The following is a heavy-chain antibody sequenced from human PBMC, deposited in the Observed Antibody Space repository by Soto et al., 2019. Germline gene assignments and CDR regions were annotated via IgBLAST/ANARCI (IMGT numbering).Heavy chain of an antibody. CDR3: ERSKRIMIKFTGVIGLFEF. D-gene: IGHD3-16*01. V-gene: IGHV4-31*03. CDR2: VYYSGST. J-gene: IGHJ4*02. Sequence: SATXSLTCTVSVCSISSGTHYWSWIRQHPGKVLEWIGYVYYSGSTYYNPSLKSRVTMTVDTSKNQFSLKVNSMTAADTAVYYCERSKRIMIKFTGVIGLFEFWGQGTLVTVYS. CDR1: VCSISSGTHY.